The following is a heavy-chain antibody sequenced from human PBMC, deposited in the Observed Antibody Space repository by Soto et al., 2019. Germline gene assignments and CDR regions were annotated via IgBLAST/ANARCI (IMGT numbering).Heavy chain of an antibody. CDR3: ARRYGSAFDI. Sequence: PSETLSLTCTVSGGSISSYYWSWIRQPPGKGLEWIGYIFYSGSTNYNPSLKCRVTISVDTSKNQFSLKLSSVTAADTAVYYCARRYGSAFDIWGHGTMVTVS. J-gene: IGHJ3*02. V-gene: IGHV4-59*01. CDR2: IFYSGST. CDR1: GGSISSYY. D-gene: IGHD4-17*01.